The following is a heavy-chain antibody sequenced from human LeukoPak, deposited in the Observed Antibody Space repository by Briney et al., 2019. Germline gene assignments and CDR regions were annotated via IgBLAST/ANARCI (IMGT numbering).Heavy chain of an antibody. CDR3: ARVLAVAGTGAFDI. V-gene: IGHV3-74*01. J-gene: IGHJ3*02. D-gene: IGHD6-19*01. Sequence: GGSLRLSCAAPGFTFSSYWMYWVHQAPGKGLVWVSRINTDGSSTTYADSVKGRFTISRDNAKNTVYLQMNSLRAEDTAVYYCARVLAVAGTGAFDIWGQGTMVTVSS. CDR1: GFTFSSYW. CDR2: INTDGSST.